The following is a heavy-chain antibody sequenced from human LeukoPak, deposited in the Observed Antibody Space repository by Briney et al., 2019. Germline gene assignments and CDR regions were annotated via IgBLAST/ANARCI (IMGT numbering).Heavy chain of an antibody. J-gene: IGHJ6*03. Sequence: SETLSLTCSVSGGSISSSSYYWGWIRQPPGKGLEWIGYIYYSGSTNYNPSLKSRVTISVDTSKNQFSLKLSSVTAADTAVYYCARGKTGTRSYYYYYMDVWGKGTTVTVSS. V-gene: IGHV4-61*05. CDR3: ARGKTGTRSYYYYYMDV. CDR1: GGSISSSSYY. CDR2: IYYSGST. D-gene: IGHD1-1*01.